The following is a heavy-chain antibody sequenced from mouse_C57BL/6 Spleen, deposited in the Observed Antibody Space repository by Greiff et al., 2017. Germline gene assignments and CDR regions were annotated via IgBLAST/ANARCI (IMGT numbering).Heavy chain of an antibody. V-gene: IGHV2-4*01. J-gene: IGHJ4*01. Sequence: VQVVESGPGLVQPSQSLSITCTVSGFSLTSYGVHWVRQPPGKGLEWLGVIWSGGSTDYNAAFISRLSISKDNSKSQVFFKMNSLQADDTAIYYCAKWLRGYAMDYWGQGTSVTVSS. D-gene: IGHD1-2*01. CDR1: GFSLTSYG. CDR2: IWSGGST. CDR3: AKWLRGYAMDY.